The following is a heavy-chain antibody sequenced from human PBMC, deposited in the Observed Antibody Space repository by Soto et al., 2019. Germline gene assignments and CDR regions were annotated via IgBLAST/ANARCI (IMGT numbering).Heavy chain of an antibody. V-gene: IGHV1-69*13. CDR2: IIPIFGTA. CDR3: ARDPHDYDSSGDY. D-gene: IGHD3-22*01. J-gene: IGHJ4*02. CDR1: GGTFSSYA. Sequence: SVKVSCKASGGTFSSYAISWVRQAPGQGLEWMGGIIPIFGTANYAQKFQGRVTITADESTSTAYMELSSLRSEDTAVYYCARDPHDYDSSGDYWGQGTLVTVSS.